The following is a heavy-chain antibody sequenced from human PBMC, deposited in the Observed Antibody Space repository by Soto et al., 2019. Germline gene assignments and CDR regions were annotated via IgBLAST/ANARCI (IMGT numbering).Heavy chain of an antibody. CDR3: AKKVYIVVVPAAPNDAFDI. J-gene: IGHJ3*02. V-gene: IGHV3-23*01. CDR2: LSRGGGST. CDR1: GFTYSSHG. Sequence: GGSLRLSCAASGFTYSSHGMSWVRQAPGKGLEWIAGLSRGGGSTYYADSVKGRFTISRDNSKNTLDLIMNSLRVEDTALYYCAKKVYIVVVPAAPNDAFDIWGQGTMVTVSS. D-gene: IGHD2-2*01.